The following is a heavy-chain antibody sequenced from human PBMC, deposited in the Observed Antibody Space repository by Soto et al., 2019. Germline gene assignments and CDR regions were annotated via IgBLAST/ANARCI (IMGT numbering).Heavy chain of an antibody. CDR3: ARVATGSYSWRES. Sequence: EVQLEESGGDLVQPGGSLRLSCAASGFTFSTYWMHWVRQAPGKGLVWVSRINSDGSITTYADSVMGRFTISRDNSKNTLYLQMNSLRAEDTAVYYCARVATGSYSWRESWGQGTLVTVSS. CDR2: INSDGSIT. CDR1: GFTFSTYW. D-gene: IGHD1-26*01. J-gene: IGHJ5*02. V-gene: IGHV3-74*03.